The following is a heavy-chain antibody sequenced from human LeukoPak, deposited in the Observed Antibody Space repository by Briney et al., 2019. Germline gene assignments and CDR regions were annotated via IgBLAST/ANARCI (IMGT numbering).Heavy chain of an antibody. CDR3: ARGVAMVRGVKVGNFDY. CDR2: MNPNSGNT. J-gene: IGHJ4*02. V-gene: IGHV1-8*01. CDR1: GYTFTSYD. Sequence: ASVKVSCKASGYTFTSYDINWVRQATGQGLEWMGWMNPNSGNTGYAQKFQGRVTMTRNTSISTAYMELSSLRSEDTAVYYCARGVAMVRGVKVGNFDYWGQGTLVTVSS. D-gene: IGHD3-10*01.